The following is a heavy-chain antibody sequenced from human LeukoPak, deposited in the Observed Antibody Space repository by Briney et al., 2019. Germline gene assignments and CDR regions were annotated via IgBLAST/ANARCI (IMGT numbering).Heavy chain of an antibody. CDR2: IYTSGST. V-gene: IGHV4-4*07. CDR3: AREPQLVTPYWYFDL. Sequence: SETLSLTCTVSSGSMSSYYWSWIRQPAGKGLEWIGRIYTSGSTNYNPSLKSRVTMSVDTSKNQFSLKLSSVTAADTAVYYCAREPQLVTPYWYFDLWGRGPLVTVSS. D-gene: IGHD6-13*01. J-gene: IGHJ2*01. CDR1: SGSMSSYY.